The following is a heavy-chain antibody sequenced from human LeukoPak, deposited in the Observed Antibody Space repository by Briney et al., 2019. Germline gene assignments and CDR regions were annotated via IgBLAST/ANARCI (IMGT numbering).Heavy chain of an antibody. CDR2: ISSGSSFI. D-gene: IGHD1-1*01. CDR3: ARDGGNEIDS. CDR1: GFTFSTYN. Sequence: SGGSLRLSCADSGFTFSTYNMNWVRQAPGKGLEWVSSISSGSSFIYYADSVRGRFTISRDNAKNPLYLQMNSLRAEDTAVYYCARDGGNEIDSWGQGTLVTVSS. J-gene: IGHJ5*01. V-gene: IGHV3-21*06.